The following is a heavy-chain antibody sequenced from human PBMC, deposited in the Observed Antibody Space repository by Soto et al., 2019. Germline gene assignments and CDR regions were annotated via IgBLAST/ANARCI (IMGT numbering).Heavy chain of an antibody. J-gene: IGHJ3*02. CDR3: ARVERGSATTVVDAFDI. D-gene: IGHD1-1*01. CDR2: MSHSGGT. Sequence: QVQLQQWGAGLLKPSETLSLTCAVYGGFVSSGNYYWSWIRQPPGKGLEWIGEMSHSGGTHFNPSLKGRVTISVDSSKSQFSLKMSSVTAADTALYYCARVERGSATTVVDAFDIWGPGTMVTVSS. CDR1: GGFVSSGNYY. V-gene: IGHV4-34*01.